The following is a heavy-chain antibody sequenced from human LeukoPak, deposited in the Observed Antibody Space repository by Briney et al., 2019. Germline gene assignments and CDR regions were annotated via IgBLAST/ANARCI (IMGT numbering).Heavy chain of an antibody. Sequence: KPGGSLRLSCAASGFTFSTYGMHWVRQVPGKGLDWVSYIDSTSRYIEYADSVKGRFTISRDNARNLVYLQMDTLRSDDTAVYYCARDPYYDSGPFRLYWGQGILVTVS. CDR3: ARDPYYDSGPFRLY. CDR1: GFTFSTYG. V-gene: IGHV3-21*06. D-gene: IGHD3-16*01. CDR2: IDSTSRYI. J-gene: IGHJ4*02.